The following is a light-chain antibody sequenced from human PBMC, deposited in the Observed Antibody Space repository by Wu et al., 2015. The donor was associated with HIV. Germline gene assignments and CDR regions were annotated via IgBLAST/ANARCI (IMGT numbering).Light chain of an antibody. CDR3: QQYNSWPLT. CDR1: QSVDKY. V-gene: IGKV3-11*01. J-gene: IGKJ4*01. CDR2: EAS. Sequence: EIVLTQSPATLSLSPGERATLSCRASQSVDKYLAWYQQKPGQAPRLLIYEASNRATGIPARFSGSGSGTDFTLTISSLEPEDFAVYYCQQYNSWPLTFGGGTKVEIK.